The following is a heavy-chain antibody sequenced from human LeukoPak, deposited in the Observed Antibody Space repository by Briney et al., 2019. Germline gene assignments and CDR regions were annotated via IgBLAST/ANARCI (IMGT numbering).Heavy chain of an antibody. J-gene: IGHJ6*04. CDR3: ARGGVAAAGKVRYGMDV. Sequence: SETLSLTCPVSGGSISSGDYYWSWIRQPPGKGLEWIWYIYYSGSTYYNPSLKSRVTISVDTSKNQFSLKLSSVTAADTAVYYCARGGVAAAGKVRYGMDVWGKGTTVTVSS. CDR2: IYYSGST. V-gene: IGHV4-30-4*01. CDR1: GGSISSGDYY. D-gene: IGHD6-13*01.